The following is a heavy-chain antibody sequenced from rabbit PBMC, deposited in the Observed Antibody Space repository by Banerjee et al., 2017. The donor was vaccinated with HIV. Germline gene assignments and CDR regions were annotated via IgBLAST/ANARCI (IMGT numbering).Heavy chain of an antibody. CDR1: GFSFSSNYW. J-gene: IGHJ6*01. D-gene: IGHD4-1*01. CDR2: IGAAST. V-gene: IGHV1S45*01. Sequence: EESGGDLVKPEGSLTLTCTASGFSFSSNYWLCWVRQAPGKGLEWIACIGAASTYYATWAKGRFTISKASSTTVTLQMTSLTAADTATYFCARDPLLVVAGVAAYYGMDLWGPGTLVTVS. CDR3: ARDPLLVVAGVAAYYGMDL.